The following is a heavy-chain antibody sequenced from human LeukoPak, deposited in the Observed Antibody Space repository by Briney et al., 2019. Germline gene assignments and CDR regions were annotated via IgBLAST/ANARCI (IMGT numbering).Heavy chain of an antibody. Sequence: PGGSLRLSCAASGFTFSSNSMNWVRQAPGKGLEWVSSISSSSSYIYYADSVKGRFTISRDNAKNSLYLQMNSLRAEDTALYYCARDRLGTSLDAFDIWGQGTMVTVSS. CDR3: ARDRLGTSLDAFDI. V-gene: IGHV3-21*01. CDR1: GFTFSSNS. D-gene: IGHD2-2*01. J-gene: IGHJ3*02. CDR2: ISSSSSYI.